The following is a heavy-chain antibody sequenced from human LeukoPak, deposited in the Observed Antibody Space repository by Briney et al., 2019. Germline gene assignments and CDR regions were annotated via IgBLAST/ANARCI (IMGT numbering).Heavy chain of an antibody. CDR1: GYTSSIYY. D-gene: IGHD1-1*01. Sequence: GDSLKISCKASGYTSSIYYIGWVRQMPGRGLEWMGIMYRGASDTRYSPSLQGQVTISVDKSISTAYLQWSSLKASDTAIYFCATNGNYLDAFNIWGQGTMVTVSS. CDR2: MYRGASDT. CDR3: ATNGNYLDAFNI. J-gene: IGHJ3*02. V-gene: IGHV5-51*01.